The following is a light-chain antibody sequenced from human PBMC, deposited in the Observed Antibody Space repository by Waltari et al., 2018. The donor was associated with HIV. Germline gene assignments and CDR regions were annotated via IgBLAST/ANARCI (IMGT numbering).Light chain of an antibody. CDR2: DVS. J-gene: IGLJ3*02. Sequence: QSAPTQPASVSGSPGQSITISCTGTSSDVGGYNYVSWYQQYPGKAPKLMIYDVSNRPSGVSNRFSGSNSGNTASLTISGLQAEDEADYYCSSYTSSSTRVFGGGTKLTVL. V-gene: IGLV2-14*01. CDR1: SSDVGGYNY. CDR3: SSYTSSSTRV.